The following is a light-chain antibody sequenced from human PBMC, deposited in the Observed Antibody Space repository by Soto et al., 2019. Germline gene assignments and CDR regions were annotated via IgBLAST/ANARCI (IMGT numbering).Light chain of an antibody. CDR2: TTN. J-gene: IGLJ1*01. CDR3: AERDLRLNGHV. V-gene: IGLV1-44*01. Sequence: QSVLTQPHSASGTPGQRVTISCSGSSSNIGTSSVHWFQQLPGTAPKLLISTTNQRPSGVPERFSGSKSGPSASLAISGLQSEDESEYYCAERDLRLNGHVFVTGTKVTAL. CDR1: SSNIGTSS.